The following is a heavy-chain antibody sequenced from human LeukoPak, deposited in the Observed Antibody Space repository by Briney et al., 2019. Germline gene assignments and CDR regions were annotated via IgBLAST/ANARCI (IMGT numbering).Heavy chain of an antibody. Sequence: GESLKISCKGSGYSFTSYWIGWVRQMPGKGLEWMGIIYPGDSDTRYSLSFQGQVTISADKSISTAYLQWSSLKASDTAMYYCASIYYDSSGNDAFDIWGQGTMVTVSS. CDR1: GYSFTSYW. V-gene: IGHV5-51*01. J-gene: IGHJ3*02. CDR3: ASIYYDSSGNDAFDI. D-gene: IGHD3-22*01. CDR2: IYPGDSDT.